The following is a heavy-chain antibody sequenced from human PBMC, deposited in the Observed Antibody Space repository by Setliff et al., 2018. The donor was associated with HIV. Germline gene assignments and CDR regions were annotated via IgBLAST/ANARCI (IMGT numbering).Heavy chain of an antibody. Sequence: GGSLRLSCAASGFTFSGYWMHWVRQAPGKGLVWVSRMNSDGSSTTYADSVKGRFTIPRDNANNTLYLQMNSLRAEDTAVYYCARGGSNSWSPFDSWGQGTLVTVSS. D-gene: IGHD6-13*01. V-gene: IGHV3-74*01. CDR2: MNSDGSST. CDR1: GFTFSGYW. J-gene: IGHJ4*02. CDR3: ARGGSNSWSPFDS.